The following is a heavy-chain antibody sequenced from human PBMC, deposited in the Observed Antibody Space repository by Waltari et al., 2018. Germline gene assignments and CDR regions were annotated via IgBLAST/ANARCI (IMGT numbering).Heavy chain of an antibody. CDR3: ARGNIAAARFYYYYYYMDV. J-gene: IGHJ6*03. CDR2: INHSGST. CDR1: GGSFSGYY. Sequence: QVQLQQWGAGLLKPSETLSLTCAVYGGSFSGYYWSWIRQPPGKGLEWIGEINHSGSTNYNPSLKSRVTISVDTSKNQFSLKLSSVTAADTAVYYCARGNIAAARFYYYYYYMDVWGKGTTVTISS. V-gene: IGHV4-34*01. D-gene: IGHD6-13*01.